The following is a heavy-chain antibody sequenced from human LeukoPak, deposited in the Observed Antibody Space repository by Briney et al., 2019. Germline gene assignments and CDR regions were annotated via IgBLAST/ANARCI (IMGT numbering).Heavy chain of an antibody. J-gene: IGHJ4*02. D-gene: IGHD5-24*01. V-gene: IGHV6-1*01. CDR3: VRGNYNFDY. CDR2: TCYRSKWYY. Sequence: SQTLSLTCAISGESVSSTGASWNWIRQSPSRGLEWLGRTCYRSKWYYEYALSVQSRIIVAPDTSKNQFSLQLNSVTPEDTAVYYCVRGNYNFDYWGQGSLVTVSS. CDR1: GESVSSTGAS.